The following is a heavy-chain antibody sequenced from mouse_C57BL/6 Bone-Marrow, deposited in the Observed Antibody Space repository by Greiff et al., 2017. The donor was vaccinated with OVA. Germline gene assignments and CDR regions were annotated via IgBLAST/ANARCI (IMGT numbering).Heavy chain of an antibody. CDR1: EYEFPSHD. CDR2: INSDGGST. D-gene: IGHD2-4*01. V-gene: IGHV5-2*01. J-gene: IGHJ2*01. CDR3: ARHSSMITTGDDY. Sequence: EVQLVESGGGLVQPGESLKLSCESNEYEFPSHDMSWVRTTPEKGLELVAAINSDGGSTYYTDTMERRFIISRDKTTNTLYLQVISLRSEDTALYYCARHSSMITTGDDYWGQGTTLTVSS.